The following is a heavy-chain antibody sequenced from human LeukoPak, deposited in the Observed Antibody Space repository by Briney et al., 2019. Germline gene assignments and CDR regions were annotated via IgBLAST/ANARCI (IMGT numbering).Heavy chain of an antibody. CDR2: INPNTGAT. CDR3: ARDRVGSGWPRPWYFDF. Sequence: ASVKVSCKPSGYTFTGHYLHWVRQAPGQGLEWMGWINPNTGATIYAEKFQGRVTMTRDTSIDTAYMEMRSLRSDDTAVYYCARDRVGSGWPRPWYFDFWGQGTLITVSS. CDR1: GYTFTGHY. V-gene: IGHV1-2*02. J-gene: IGHJ4*02. D-gene: IGHD6-19*01.